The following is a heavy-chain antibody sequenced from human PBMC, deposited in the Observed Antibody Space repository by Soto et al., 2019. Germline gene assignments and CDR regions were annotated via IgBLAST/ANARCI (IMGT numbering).Heavy chain of an antibody. CDR3: AMGGAAAGTLFDP. CDR2: FDPEDGET. V-gene: IGHV1-24*01. CDR1: GYTLTELS. D-gene: IGHD6-13*01. J-gene: IGHJ5*02. Sequence: EASVKVSCKVSGYTLTELSMHWVRQAPGKGLEWMGGFDPEDGETIYAQKFQGRVTMTEDTSTDTAYMELSSLRSEDTAVYYCAMGGAAAGTLFDPWGQGTLVTVSS.